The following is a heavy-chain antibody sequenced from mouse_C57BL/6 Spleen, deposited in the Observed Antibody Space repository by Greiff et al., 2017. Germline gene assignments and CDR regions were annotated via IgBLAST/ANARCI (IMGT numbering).Heavy chain of an antibody. CDR1: GYAFSSSW. CDR2: IYPGDGDT. D-gene: IGHD2-4*01. Sequence: QVQLKQSGPELVKPGASVKISCKASGYAFSSSWMNWVKQRPGKGLEWIGRIYPGDGDTNYNGKFKGKATLTADKSSSTAYMQLSSLTSEDSAVYFCARGNYEDWYFDVWGTGTTVTVSS. CDR3: ARGNYEDWYFDV. J-gene: IGHJ1*03. V-gene: IGHV1-82*01.